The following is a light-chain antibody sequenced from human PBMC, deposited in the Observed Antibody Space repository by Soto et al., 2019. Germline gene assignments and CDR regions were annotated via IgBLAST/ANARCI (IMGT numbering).Light chain of an antibody. Sequence: QSVLTQPPSVSGAPGQRVTISCTGSSSNIGAGYDVHWYQQLPGTAPKLLIYGNSNRPSGVPDRFSGSKSGTSDSLSITGLQAEYEADYYCQSYDSSLSGHVVFGVGTKITVL. J-gene: IGLJ2*01. CDR2: GNS. CDR3: QSYDSSLSGHVV. V-gene: IGLV1-40*01. CDR1: SSNIGAGYD.